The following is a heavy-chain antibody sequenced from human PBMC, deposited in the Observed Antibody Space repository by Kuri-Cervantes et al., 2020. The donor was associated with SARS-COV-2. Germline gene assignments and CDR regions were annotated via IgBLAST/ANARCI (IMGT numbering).Heavy chain of an antibody. CDR2: ISSSGSTI. Sequence: GGSLRLSCAASGFTFSDYYMSWIRQAPGKGLEWVSYISSSGSTIYYADSVKGRFTISRDNAKNSLYLQMNSLRAEDTAVYYCARDTAGYSYGYIIDLTDPYYYYMDVWGKGTTVTVSS. J-gene: IGHJ6*03. D-gene: IGHD5-18*01. V-gene: IGHV3-11*04. CDR1: GFTFSDYY. CDR3: ARDTAGYSYGYIIDLTDPYYYYMDV.